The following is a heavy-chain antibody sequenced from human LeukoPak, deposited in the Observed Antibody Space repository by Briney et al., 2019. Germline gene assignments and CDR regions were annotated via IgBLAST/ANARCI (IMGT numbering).Heavy chain of an antibody. CDR3: ARDYKADF. CDR2: IVIYATKT. Sequence: GGSLRLSCAASGFIFDDYAMHWVRQAPGKGLEWVSAIVIYATKTNYADSVKGRFTISRDNSKNTLYLQMNSLRGEDTAIYYCARDYKADFWGQGTLVTVSS. D-gene: IGHD3-10*01. CDR1: GFIFDDYA. V-gene: IGHV3-23*01. J-gene: IGHJ4*02.